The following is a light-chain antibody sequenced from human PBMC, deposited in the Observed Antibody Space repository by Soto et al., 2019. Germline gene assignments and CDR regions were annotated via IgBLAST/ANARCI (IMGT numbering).Light chain of an antibody. Sequence: DIQMTQSPSSLSASVGDRVTITCQANQDISKYLNWYQQKPGKAPKLLIYGASSVETGVPSRFSGSGSETDFTFTISSLQTEDIAKDYCQQCNNLPITFGKGTRLEIK. CDR1: QDISKY. J-gene: IGKJ5*01. V-gene: IGKV1-33*01. CDR2: GAS. CDR3: QQCNNLPIT.